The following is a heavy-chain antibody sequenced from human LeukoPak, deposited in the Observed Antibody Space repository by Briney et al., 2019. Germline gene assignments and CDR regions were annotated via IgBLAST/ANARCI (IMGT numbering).Heavy chain of an antibody. CDR1: GGSFSGYY. Sequence: PSETLSLTCAVYGGSFSGYYWSWIRQPPGKGLEWIGYIYYSGSTNYNPSLKSRVTISVDTSKNQFSLKLSSVTAADTAVYYCARHGYSSSWYGDWFDPWGQGTLVTVSS. J-gene: IGHJ5*02. V-gene: IGHV4-59*08. CDR3: ARHGYSSSWYGDWFDP. CDR2: IYYSGST. D-gene: IGHD6-13*01.